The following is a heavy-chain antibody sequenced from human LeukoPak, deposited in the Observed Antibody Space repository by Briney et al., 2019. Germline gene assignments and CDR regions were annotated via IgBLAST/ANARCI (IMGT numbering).Heavy chain of an antibody. CDR3: ARGPYYDSSPNYYFDY. CDR1: GFTFSSYS. Sequence: GGSLRLSCAASGFTFSSYSMNWVRQAPGKGLAWVSSISSSSSYIYYADSVKGRFTISGDNAKNSLYLQMNSLRAEDTAVYYCARGPYYDSSPNYYFDYWGQGTLVTVSS. CDR2: ISSSSSYI. D-gene: IGHD3-22*01. J-gene: IGHJ4*02. V-gene: IGHV3-21*01.